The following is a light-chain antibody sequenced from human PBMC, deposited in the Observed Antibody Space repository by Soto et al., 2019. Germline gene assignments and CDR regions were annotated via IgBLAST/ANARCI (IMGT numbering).Light chain of an antibody. CDR3: TSYTSSGTWV. CDR2: EVT. J-gene: IGLJ3*02. CDR1: SSDVGGYKY. V-gene: IGLV2-14*01. Sequence: QSVLTQPASVSGSPGQSIAISCSGTSSDVGGYKYVSWYQQHPGKVPKLMIYEVTNRPSGISDRFSASKSGNMASLTISGLQAEDEADYYCTSYTSSGTWVFGGGTKLTVL.